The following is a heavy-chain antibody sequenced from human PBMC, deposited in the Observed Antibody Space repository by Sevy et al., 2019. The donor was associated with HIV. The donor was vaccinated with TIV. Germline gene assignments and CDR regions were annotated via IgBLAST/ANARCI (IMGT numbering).Heavy chain of an antibody. CDR1: GFTFSDHY. D-gene: IGHD2-21*01. V-gene: IGHV3-72*01. J-gene: IGHJ6*03. Sequence: GGSLRLSCAASGFTFSDHYVDWVRQAPGKGLEWVGRIRNRPNSYTTEYAAYVEGRFTISRDDSKNSLYLQMNSLKTVDSAVYYCVRGPNCGVGGCQQISPYCLDVWGKGATVTVSS. CDR3: VRGPNCGVGGCQQISPYCLDV. CDR2: IRNRPNSYTT.